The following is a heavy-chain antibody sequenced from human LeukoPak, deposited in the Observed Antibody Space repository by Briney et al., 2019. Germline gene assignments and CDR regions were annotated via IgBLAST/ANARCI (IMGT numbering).Heavy chain of an antibody. CDR2: ISSSSSYI. CDR3: ASGSYYTNYFDY. Sequence: GGSLRLSCAASGFTFSSYSMNWVRQAPGKGLEWVSSISSSSSYIYYADSVKGRFTISRDNAKNSLYLQMNSLRAEDTAAYYCASGSYYTNYFDYWGQGTLVTVSS. V-gene: IGHV3-21*01. D-gene: IGHD1-26*01. J-gene: IGHJ4*02. CDR1: GFTFSSYS.